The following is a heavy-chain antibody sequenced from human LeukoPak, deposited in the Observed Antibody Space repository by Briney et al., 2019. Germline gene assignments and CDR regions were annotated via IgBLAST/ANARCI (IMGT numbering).Heavy chain of an antibody. CDR1: GYSISSGYY. Sequence: SETLSLTCAVSGYSISSGYYWGWIRQPPGKGLAWIGSIYHSGSTYYNPSLKSRVTISVDTSKNQFSLKLSSVTAADTAVYYCARVTSSGGYYFDYWGQGTLVTVSS. J-gene: IGHJ4*02. CDR3: ARVTSSGGYYFDY. V-gene: IGHV4-38-2*01. CDR2: IYHSGST. D-gene: IGHD6-25*01.